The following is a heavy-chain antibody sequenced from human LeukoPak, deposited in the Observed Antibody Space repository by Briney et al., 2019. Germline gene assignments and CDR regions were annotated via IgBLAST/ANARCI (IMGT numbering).Heavy chain of an antibody. V-gene: IGHV4-4*07. Sequence: SETLSLTCTVSGGSISSYYWSWIRQPAGKGLEGIGRIYTSGSTNYNPSLKSRVTMSVDTSKNQFSLKLSSVTAADTAVYYCARDKGTYCSGGSCYSELDYWGQGTLVTVSS. CDR3: ARDKGTYCSGGSCYSELDY. CDR2: IYTSGST. D-gene: IGHD2-15*01. CDR1: GGSISSYY. J-gene: IGHJ4*02.